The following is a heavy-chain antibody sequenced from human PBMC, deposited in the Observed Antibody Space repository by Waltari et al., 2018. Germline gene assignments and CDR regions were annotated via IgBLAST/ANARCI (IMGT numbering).Heavy chain of an antibody. CDR1: GFTFSSYW. CDR2: INSDGSST. D-gene: IGHD3-22*01. Sequence: EVQQVESGGCLVQPGGSLRLSCAASGFTFSSYWMHWVRQAPGKGLVGVSRINSDGSSTSYADSVKGRFTISRDNAKNTLYLQMNSLRAEDTAVYYCARDRHYYDSSGYVDAFDIWGQGTMVTVSS. J-gene: IGHJ3*02. V-gene: IGHV3-74*01. CDR3: ARDRHYYDSSGYVDAFDI.